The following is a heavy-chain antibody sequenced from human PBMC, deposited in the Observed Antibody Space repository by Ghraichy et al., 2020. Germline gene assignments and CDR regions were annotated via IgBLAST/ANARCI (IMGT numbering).Heavy chain of an antibody. Sequence: SETLSLTCTVSGGSISSYYWSWIRQPPGKGLEWIGYIYYSGSTNYNPSLKSRVTISVDTSKNQFSLKLSSVTAADTAVYYCARHISYDRYFQHWGQGTLVTVSS. CDR2: IYYSGST. CDR1: GGSISSYY. CDR3: ARHISYDRYFQH. V-gene: IGHV4-59*08. J-gene: IGHJ1*01. D-gene: IGHD5-12*01.